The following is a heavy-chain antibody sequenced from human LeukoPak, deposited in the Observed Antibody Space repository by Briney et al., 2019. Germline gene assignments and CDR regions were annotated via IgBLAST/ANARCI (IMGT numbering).Heavy chain of an antibody. CDR1: GYTFTGYY. CDR3: ARGLTTKRSPAADY. D-gene: IGHD4-11*01. CDR2: INPSSGGT. J-gene: IGHJ4*02. V-gene: IGHV1-2*06. Sequence: GASVKVSCKASGYTFTGYYMHWVRQAPGQGLEWMGRINPSSGGTNYAQKFQGRVTMTRDTSVSTAYMELSRLRSDDTAVYYCARGLTTKRSPAADYWGQGTLVTVSS.